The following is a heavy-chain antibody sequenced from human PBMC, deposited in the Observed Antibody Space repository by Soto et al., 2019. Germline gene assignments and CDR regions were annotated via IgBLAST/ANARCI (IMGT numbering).Heavy chain of an antibody. D-gene: IGHD3-3*01. CDR2: INQDGSAR. CDR1: GFTISSYW. J-gene: IGHJ4*02. CDR3: TRGSGNFDY. Sequence: EVHLVESGGGLVQPGGSLRLSCAASGFTISSYWMTWVRQAPGEGLEWVANINQDGSARFYEDSVKGRFTISRDNAKNSLYLQMNSLRAEDTAVHYCTRGSGNFDYWCQGALVTVSS. V-gene: IGHV3-7*05.